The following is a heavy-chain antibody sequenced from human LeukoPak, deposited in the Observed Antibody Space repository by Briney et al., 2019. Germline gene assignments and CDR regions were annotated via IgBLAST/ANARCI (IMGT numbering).Heavy chain of an antibody. CDR3: ARGAGGTRSRYWYFDL. D-gene: IGHD4-23*01. CDR2: ISSSSSYI. J-gene: IGHJ2*01. Sequence: PGGSLSLSCAASGFTSSSYSMNWVRQAPGKGLEWVSSISSSSSYIYYADSVKGRFTISRDNAKNSLYLQMNSLRAEDTAVYYCARGAGGTRSRYWYFDLWGRGTLVTVSS. CDR1: GFTSSSYS. V-gene: IGHV3-21*01.